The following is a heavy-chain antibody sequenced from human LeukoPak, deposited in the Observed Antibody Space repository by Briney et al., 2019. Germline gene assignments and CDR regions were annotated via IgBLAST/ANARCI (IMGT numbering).Heavy chain of an antibody. CDR3: AREIVAGLGVSFDI. D-gene: IGHD5-12*01. Sequence: SETLSLTCAVYGGSFSGYYWSWIRQPPGKGLEWIGYIYYGGSTNYNPSLKSRVTISVDTSKNQFSLKLSSVTAADTAVYYCAREIVAGLGVSFDIWGQGTMVTVSS. CDR1: GGSFSGYY. J-gene: IGHJ3*02. CDR2: IYYGGST. V-gene: IGHV4-59*08.